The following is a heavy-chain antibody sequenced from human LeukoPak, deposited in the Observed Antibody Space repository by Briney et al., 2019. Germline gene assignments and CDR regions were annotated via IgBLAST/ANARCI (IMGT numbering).Heavy chain of an antibody. CDR1: GGSISSGDYY. Sequence: SETLSLTCTVSGGSISSGDYYWSWIRQPPGKGLEWIGYIYYSGSTYYNPSLKSRVTISVDTSKNQFSLKLSSVTAADTAVYYCARAVHQTTVTTDFDYWGQGTLVTVSS. V-gene: IGHV4-30-4*01. CDR2: IYYSGST. CDR3: ARAVHQTTVTTDFDY. D-gene: IGHD4-17*01. J-gene: IGHJ4*02.